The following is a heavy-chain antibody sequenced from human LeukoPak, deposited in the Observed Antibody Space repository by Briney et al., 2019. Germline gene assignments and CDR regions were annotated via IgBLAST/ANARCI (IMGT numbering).Heavy chain of an antibody. CDR1: GYTFTGYW. CDR2: ISPSGGST. CDR3: ARDRIAVAGFTFDY. D-gene: IGHD6-19*01. J-gene: IGHJ4*02. Sequence: GASVKVSCKAFGYTFTGYWMHWVRQAPGQGPEWMGVISPSGGSTIYAQKFKGRVTLTRDMSTSTDYLELSSLRSEDTAVYYCARDRIAVAGFTFDYWGQGTLVTVSS. V-gene: IGHV1-46*01.